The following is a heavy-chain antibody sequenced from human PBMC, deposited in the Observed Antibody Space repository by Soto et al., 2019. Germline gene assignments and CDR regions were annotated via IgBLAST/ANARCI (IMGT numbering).Heavy chain of an antibody. V-gene: IGHV3-11*05. J-gene: IGHJ6*02. CDR3: ARGSAAATYYYGMDV. Sequence: GGSLRLSCVVSGFSFSDYYMSWIRQAPGKGLEWVSYIGSSSRYTNYADSVKGRFIISRDNAKKSLYLQMNSLRAEDTAVYYCARGSAAATYYYGMDVWGQGTTVTVSS. D-gene: IGHD6-13*01. CDR2: IGSSSRYT. CDR1: GFSFSDYY.